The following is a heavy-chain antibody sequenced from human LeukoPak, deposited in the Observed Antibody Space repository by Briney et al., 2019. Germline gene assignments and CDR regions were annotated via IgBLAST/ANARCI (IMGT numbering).Heavy chain of an antibody. V-gene: IGHV3-53*01. J-gene: IGHJ4*02. D-gene: IGHD1/OR15-1a*01. CDR1: GFTVSSNY. CDR2: IYSGGST. Sequence: PGGSLRLSCAASGFTVSSNYMSWVRQAPGKGLEWASVIYSGGSTYYADSVKGRFTISRDNSKNTLYLQMNSLRAEDTAVYYCARGLEHDGYYFDYWGQGTLVTVSS. CDR3: ARGLEHDGYYFDY.